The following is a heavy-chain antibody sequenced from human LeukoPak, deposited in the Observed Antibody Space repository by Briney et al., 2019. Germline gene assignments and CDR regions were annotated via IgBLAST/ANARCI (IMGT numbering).Heavy chain of an antibody. V-gene: IGHV3-30*02. Sequence: PGGSLRLFCAASGFTFSSYGMHWVRQAPGKGLEWVTFIRNDGTTKYYADSVKGRFTISRDNSKNTLYLQMNSLRDEDTGVFYCAKVDSSSWGIPDYWGQGTQVTVSS. CDR3: AKVDSSSWGIPDY. J-gene: IGHJ4*02. CDR1: GFTFSSYG. D-gene: IGHD3-22*01. CDR2: IRNDGTTK.